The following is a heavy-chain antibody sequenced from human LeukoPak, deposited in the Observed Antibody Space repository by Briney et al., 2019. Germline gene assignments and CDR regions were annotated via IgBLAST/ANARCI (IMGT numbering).Heavy chain of an antibody. Sequence: GESLKISCKGSGYSFTSYWIDWVRQMPGKGLEWMGIIYPGDSDTRYSPSFQGQVTISADKPISTAYLQWSSLKASDTAMYYCARQPVATPPTYYYYGMDVWGQGTTVTVSS. J-gene: IGHJ6*02. D-gene: IGHD2-2*01. CDR3: ARQPVATPPTYYYYGMDV. CDR1: GYSFTSYW. V-gene: IGHV5-51*01. CDR2: IYPGDSDT.